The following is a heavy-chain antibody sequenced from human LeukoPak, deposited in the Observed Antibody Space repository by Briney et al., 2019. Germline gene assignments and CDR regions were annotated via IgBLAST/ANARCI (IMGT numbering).Heavy chain of an antibody. CDR1: GYTFTSYD. CDR2: MNPNSGNT. Sequence: ASVKVSCKASGYTFTSYDINWVRQATGQGLEWMGWMNPNSGNTGYAQKFQGRVTMTRNTSISTAYMELSSLRSEDTAVYYCAGRIAARGYNYYGMDVWAKGPRSPSP. D-gene: IGHD6-6*01. V-gene: IGHV1-8*01. J-gene: IGHJ6*02. CDR3: AGRIAARGYNYYGMDV.